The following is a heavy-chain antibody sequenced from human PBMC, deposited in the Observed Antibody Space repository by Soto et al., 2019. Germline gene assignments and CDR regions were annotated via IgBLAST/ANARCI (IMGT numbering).Heavy chain of an antibody. V-gene: IGHV1-18*01. D-gene: IGHD3-16*01. CDR3: ARGRNGDY. J-gene: IGHJ4*02. Sequence: QAHLVQSGPEVKKPGASVKVSCKGSGYIFTSYGIAWVRQAPGQGLEWMGWISAHNGNTEYARKFQGRVTVTRDTSTSTAYLELRSVRSDDTALDYCARGRNGDYWGQGALVTVSS. CDR1: GYIFTSYG. CDR2: ISAHNGNT.